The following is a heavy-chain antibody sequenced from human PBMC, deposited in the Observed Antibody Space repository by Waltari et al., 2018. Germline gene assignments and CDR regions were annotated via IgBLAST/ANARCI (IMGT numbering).Heavy chain of an antibody. J-gene: IGHJ4*02. CDR3: ARGDDYGGNDY. Sequence: QLQLQESGPGLVKPSETLSLPCTVSGGSISSSSYYWGWIRQPPGKGLEWIGSIYYSGSTYYNPSLKSRVTISVDTSKNQFSLKLSSVTAADTAVYYCARGDDYGGNDYWGQGTLVTVSS. D-gene: IGHD4-17*01. V-gene: IGHV4-39*07. CDR2: IYYSGST. CDR1: GGSISSSSYY.